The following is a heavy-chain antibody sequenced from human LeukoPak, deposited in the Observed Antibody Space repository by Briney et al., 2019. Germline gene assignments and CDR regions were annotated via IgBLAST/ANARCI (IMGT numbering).Heavy chain of an antibody. CDR3: ARGRITMVRGVIARFDY. CDR2: INHSGST. J-gene: IGHJ4*02. V-gene: IGHV4-34*01. D-gene: IGHD3-10*01. Sequence: SETLSLTCAVYGGSFSGYYWSWIRQPPGKGLEWIGEINHSGSTNYNPSLKSRVTISVDTSKNQFSLKLSSVTAADTAVYYCARGRITMVRGVIARFDYWDQGTLVTVSS. CDR1: GGSFSGYY.